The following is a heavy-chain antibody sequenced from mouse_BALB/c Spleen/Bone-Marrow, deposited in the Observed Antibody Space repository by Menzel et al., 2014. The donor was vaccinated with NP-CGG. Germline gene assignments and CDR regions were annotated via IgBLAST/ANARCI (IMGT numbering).Heavy chain of an antibody. V-gene: IGHV5-9-4*01. Sequence: VQLQQSGGGLVKPGGSLKLSCAASGFTFSSYAMSWVRQSPEKRLEWVAEISSGGSYTYYPDTVTGRFTISKDNAKNTLYQKMSSLRSEDTAMYYCARDYYGSSYAMDYWGQGTSVTVSS. CDR1: GFTFSSYA. J-gene: IGHJ4*01. CDR2: ISSGGSYT. CDR3: ARDYYGSSYAMDY. D-gene: IGHD1-1*01.